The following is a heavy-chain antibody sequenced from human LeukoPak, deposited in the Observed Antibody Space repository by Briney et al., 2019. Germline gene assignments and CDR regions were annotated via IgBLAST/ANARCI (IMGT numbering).Heavy chain of an antibody. D-gene: IGHD3-22*01. Sequence: GGSLRLSCAASGFTFSRYGMHWVRQAPGKGLEWVAFIRYDGSNKYYADSVKGRFTISRVNSKNTMYLQMNSLRAEDTAVYYCARAPPGTHYDSSGYLDYFDYWGQGTLVTVSS. J-gene: IGHJ4*02. CDR3: ARAPPGTHYDSSGYLDYFDY. V-gene: IGHV3-30*02. CDR1: GFTFSRYG. CDR2: IRYDGSNK.